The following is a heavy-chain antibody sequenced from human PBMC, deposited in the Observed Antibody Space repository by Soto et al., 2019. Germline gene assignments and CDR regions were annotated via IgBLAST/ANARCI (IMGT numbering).Heavy chain of an antibody. J-gene: IGHJ4*02. Sequence: SGAGLVQPGGSLRLSCAASGFTFSSYAMSWVRQAPGKGLEWVSGISTSGDSTYYADSVKGRFTISRDNSKDTLYLQMNSLRAGDTAVYYCAINSRYCSSTSCYADWGQGTLVTVSS. V-gene: IGHV3-23*01. CDR3: AINSRYCSSTSCYAD. D-gene: IGHD2-2*01. CDR2: ISTSGDST. CDR1: GFTFSSYA.